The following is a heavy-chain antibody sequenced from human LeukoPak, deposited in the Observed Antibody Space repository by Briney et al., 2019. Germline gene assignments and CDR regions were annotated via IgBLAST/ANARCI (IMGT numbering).Heavy chain of an antibody. CDR3: ARDQVYAMDY. V-gene: IGHV3-33*01. CDR2: IWYDGSNK. D-gene: IGHD2-8*01. CDR1: GFTFSSYG. J-gene: IGHJ4*02. Sequence: GGSLRLSCAASGFTFSSYGMHWVRQAPGKGLEWVAVIWYDGSNKYYADSVKGRFTISRDNSKNTLYLQMNSLRAEDTAVYCCARDQVYAMDYWGQGTLVTVSS.